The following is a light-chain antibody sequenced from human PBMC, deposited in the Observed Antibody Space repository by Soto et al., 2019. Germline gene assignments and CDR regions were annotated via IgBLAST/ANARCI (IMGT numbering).Light chain of an antibody. CDR2: RHQ. CDR1: ISNIGSNY. CDR3: AAWNASLWV. V-gene: IGLV1-47*01. Sequence: QAVVTQPPSASGTPGQRVTISCSGSISNIGSNYVYWYQQFPGSAPRLLIYRHQQRPSGVPDRFSGSRSGTSASLTITGLRSEDEAIYYCAAWNASLWVFGGGTKLTVL. J-gene: IGLJ3*02.